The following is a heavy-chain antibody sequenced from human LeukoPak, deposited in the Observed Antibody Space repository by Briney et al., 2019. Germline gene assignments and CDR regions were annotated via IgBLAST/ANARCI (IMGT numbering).Heavy chain of an antibody. Sequence: GGSLRLSCAASGLTFTSYTMNWVRQAPGKGLQWVSSISVTSTYIHYADSVKGRFTISRDNAKNSLYLQMNSLRAEDTAVYYCASPGYSLDYWGQGTLVTVSS. V-gene: IGHV3-21*01. CDR3: ASPGYSLDY. CDR2: ISVTSTYI. J-gene: IGHJ4*02. CDR1: GLTFTSYT. D-gene: IGHD5-18*01.